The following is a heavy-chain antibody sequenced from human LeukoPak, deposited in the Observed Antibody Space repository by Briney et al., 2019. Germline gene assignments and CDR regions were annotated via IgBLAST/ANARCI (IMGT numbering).Heavy chain of an antibody. D-gene: IGHD3-22*01. Sequence: PGGSLRLSCAASGFTLSSYAMHWVRQAPGKGLEWVSSISSSSSYIYYADSVKGRFTISRDNAKNSLYLQMNSLRAEDTAVYYCASQYYYDSSGYSYWGQGTLVTVSS. J-gene: IGHJ4*02. CDR2: ISSSSSYI. V-gene: IGHV3-21*01. CDR3: ASQYYYDSSGYSY. CDR1: GFTLSSYA.